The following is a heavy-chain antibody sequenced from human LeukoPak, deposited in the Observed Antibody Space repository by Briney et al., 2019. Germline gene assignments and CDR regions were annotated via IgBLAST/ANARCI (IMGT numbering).Heavy chain of an antibody. V-gene: IGHV3-23*01. D-gene: IGHD1-7*01. CDR2: TSDRGDYT. CDR3: AKKAPSNGNYPLDY. CDR1: GFTFTSYS. Sequence: PGGSLRLSCAASGFTFTSYSMSWVRQAPGKGLEWVSGTSDRGDYTYYADSVKGRFTISRDNSKNTLYLQMNSLRAEDTALYFCAKKAPSNGNYPLDYWGQGPLVTVSS. J-gene: IGHJ4*02.